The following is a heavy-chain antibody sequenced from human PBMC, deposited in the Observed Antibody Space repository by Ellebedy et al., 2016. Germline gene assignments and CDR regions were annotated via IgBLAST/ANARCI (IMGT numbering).Heavy chain of an antibody. CDR1: GYTFTDYC. J-gene: IGHJ3*02. CDR3: AAGGVTRYFDWLLYYEGIHDAFDI. V-gene: IGHV1-8*02. D-gene: IGHD3-9*01. CDR2: MNPNSGNT. Sequence: ASVKVSXXASGYTFTDYCMHWVRQAPGQGLEWMGWMNPNSGNTGYAQKFQGRVTMTRNTSISTAYMELSSLRSEDTAVYYCAAGGVTRYFDWLLYYEGIHDAFDIWGQGTMVTVSS.